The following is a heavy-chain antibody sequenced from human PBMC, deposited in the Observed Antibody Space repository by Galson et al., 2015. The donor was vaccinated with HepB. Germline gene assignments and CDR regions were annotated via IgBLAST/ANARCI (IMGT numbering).Heavy chain of an antibody. CDR2: INWNGGST. CDR3: ARDKAKAAAGTPSNFDY. D-gene: IGHD6-13*01. CDR1: GFTFDDYG. J-gene: IGHJ4*02. Sequence: SLRLSCAASGFTFDDYGMSWVRQAPGKGLEWVSGINWNGGSTGYADSVKGRFTISRDNAKNSLYLQMNSLRAEDTALYYCARDKAKAAAGTPSNFDYWGQGTLVTVSS. V-gene: IGHV3-20*04.